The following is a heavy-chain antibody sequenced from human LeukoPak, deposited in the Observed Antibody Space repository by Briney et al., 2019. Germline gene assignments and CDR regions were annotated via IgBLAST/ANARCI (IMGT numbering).Heavy chain of an antibody. J-gene: IGHJ5*02. CDR2: ISYDGSNK. CDR3: AREIQSDYDFWSGYLGENWFDP. D-gene: IGHD3-3*01. CDR1: GFTFSSYA. Sequence: GGSLRLSCAASGFTFSSYAMHWVRQAPGKGLEWVAVISYDGSNKYYADSVKGRFTISRDNSKNTLYLQVNSLRAEDTAVYYCAREIQSDYDFWSGYLGENWFDPWGQGTLVTVSS. V-gene: IGHV3-30*01.